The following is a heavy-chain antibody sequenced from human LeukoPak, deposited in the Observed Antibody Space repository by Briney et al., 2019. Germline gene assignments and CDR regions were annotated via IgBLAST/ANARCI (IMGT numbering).Heavy chain of an antibody. V-gene: IGHV4-39*01. CDR2: IYYSGST. CDR1: GGSISSSSYY. D-gene: IGHD6-19*01. J-gene: IGHJ4*02. CDR3: ARWVGLQAVAGDAGFDY. Sequence: SETLSLTCTASGGSISSSSYYWGWIRQPPGKGLEWIGSIYYSGSTYYNPSLKSRVTISVDTSKNQFSLKLSSVTAADTAVYYCARWVGLQAVAGDAGFDYWGQGTLVTVSS.